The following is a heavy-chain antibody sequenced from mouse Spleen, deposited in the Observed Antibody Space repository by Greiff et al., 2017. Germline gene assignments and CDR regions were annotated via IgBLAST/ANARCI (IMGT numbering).Heavy chain of an antibody. CDR1: GYSITSDYA. D-gene: IGHD1-1*01. V-gene: IGHV3-2*02. J-gene: IGHJ3*01. CDR3: ARATVVASPFAY. Sequence: EVQLQQSGPGLVKPSQSLSLTCTVTGYSITSDYAWNWIRQFPGNKLEWMGYISYSGCTSYNPSLKSRISITRDTSKNQFFLQLNSVTTEDTATYYCARATVVASPFAYWGQGTLVTVSA. CDR2: ISYSGCT.